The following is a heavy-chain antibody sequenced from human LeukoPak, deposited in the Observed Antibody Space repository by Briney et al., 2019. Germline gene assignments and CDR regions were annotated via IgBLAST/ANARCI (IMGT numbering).Heavy chain of an antibody. V-gene: IGHV3-21*01. CDR2: ISSSSSYI. J-gene: IGHJ4*02. Sequence: GGSLRLSCAASGFPFNTFWMSWVRQAPGKGLEWVSSISSSSSYIYYADSVKGRFTISRDNAKNSLYLQMNSLRAEDAAVYYCAKGGGTGYSSSWYSNWGQGTLVTVSS. CDR1: GFPFNTFW. D-gene: IGHD6-13*01. CDR3: AKGGGTGYSSSWYSN.